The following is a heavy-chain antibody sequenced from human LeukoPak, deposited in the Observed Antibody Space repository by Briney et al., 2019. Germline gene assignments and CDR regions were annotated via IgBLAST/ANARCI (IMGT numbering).Heavy chain of an antibody. V-gene: IGHV1-69*02. CDR1: GYTFTGYY. D-gene: IGHD3-22*01. Sequence: GASVKVSCKASGYTFTGYYMHWVRQAPGQGLEWMGRIIPILGIANYAQKFQGRVTITADKSTSTAYMELSSLRSEDTAVYYCARTMAGIDPDYYDSSGELYFDYWGQGTLVTVSS. J-gene: IGHJ4*02. CDR3: ARTMAGIDPDYYDSSGELYFDY. CDR2: IIPILGIA.